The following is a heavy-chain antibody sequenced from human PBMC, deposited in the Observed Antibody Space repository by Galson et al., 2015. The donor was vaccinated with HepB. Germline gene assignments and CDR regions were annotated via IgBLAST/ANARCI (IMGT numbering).Heavy chain of an antibody. V-gene: IGHV3-43*01. D-gene: IGHD4-23*01. CDR3: AKDIGGDSDY. Sequence: SLRLSCAASGFTFDDYTMHWVRQAPGKGLEWVSLISWDGGSTYYADSVKGRFTISRDNSKNSLYLQMNSLRTEDTALYYCAKDIGGDSDYWGQGTLVTVSS. J-gene: IGHJ4*02. CDR1: GFTFDDYT. CDR2: ISWDGGST.